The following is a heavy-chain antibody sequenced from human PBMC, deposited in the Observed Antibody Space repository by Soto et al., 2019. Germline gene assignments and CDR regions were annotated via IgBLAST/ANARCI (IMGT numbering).Heavy chain of an antibody. Sequence: EVQLVESGGGLVKPGGSLRLSCAASGFTFSSYSMNWVRQAPGKGLEWVSSISSSSSYIYYADSVKGRFTISRDNAKNSLYLQMNSLGAEDTAVYYCARDPDIVVLPAAPPDWFDPWGQGTLVTVSS. CDR2: ISSSSSYI. V-gene: IGHV3-21*01. CDR3: ARDPDIVVLPAAPPDWFDP. CDR1: GFTFSSYS. J-gene: IGHJ5*02. D-gene: IGHD2-2*01.